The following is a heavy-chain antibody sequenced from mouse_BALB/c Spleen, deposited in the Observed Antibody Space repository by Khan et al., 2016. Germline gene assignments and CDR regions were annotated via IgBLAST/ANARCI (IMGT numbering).Heavy chain of an antibody. CDR2: INPDSSTI. CDR1: GFDFSRYW. J-gene: IGHJ4*01. CDR3: ARLGYYGTMDY. V-gene: IGHV4-1*02. Sequence: EVQLQESGGGLVQPGGSLKLSCAASGFDFSRYWMSWVRQAPGKGLEWIGEINPDSSTINYTPSLKDKFIISRDNANNTLYLQMSKVRSEDTALYCCARLGYYGTMDYWGQGTSVTVSS. D-gene: IGHD1-1*01.